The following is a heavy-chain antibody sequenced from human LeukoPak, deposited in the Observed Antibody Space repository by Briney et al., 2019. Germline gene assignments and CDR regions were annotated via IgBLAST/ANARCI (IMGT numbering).Heavy chain of an antibody. V-gene: IGHV4-34*01. J-gene: IGHJ4*02. CDR1: GGSFSGYY. Sequence: KTSETLSLTCAVYGGSFSGYYWSWIRQPPGKGLEWIGEINHSGSTNYNPSLKSRVTISVDTSKNQFSLKLSSVTAADTAVYYCAGGRRYFDWSRQYYFDYWGQGTLVTVSS. D-gene: IGHD3-9*01. CDR3: AGGRRYFDWSRQYYFDY. CDR2: INHSGST.